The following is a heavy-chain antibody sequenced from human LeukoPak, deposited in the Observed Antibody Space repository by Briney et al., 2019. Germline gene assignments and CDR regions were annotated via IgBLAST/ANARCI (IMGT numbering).Heavy chain of an antibody. CDR2: INHSGIT. V-gene: IGHV4-34*01. J-gene: IGHJ5*02. D-gene: IGHD3-3*01. CDR1: GGSFTDYY. Sequence: SETLSLTCAVYGGSFTDYYWNWIRQPPGKGLEWIGEINHSGITHYNPSLKSRVTISADTSKNQFSLKLNSVTAADTAVYYCAGHPIKIFGVVIRSRRHWFDPWGQGTLVTVSS. CDR3: AGHPIKIFGVVIRSRRHWFDP.